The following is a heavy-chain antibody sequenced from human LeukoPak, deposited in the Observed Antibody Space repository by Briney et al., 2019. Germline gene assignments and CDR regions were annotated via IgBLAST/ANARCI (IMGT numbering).Heavy chain of an antibody. CDR2: ISSSSSYI. V-gene: IGHV3-21*01. CDR3: ARGGCSGGSCPSDY. J-gene: IGHJ4*02. D-gene: IGHD2-15*01. Sequence: GGSLRLSCAASGFTFRSYSMNWVRQAPGKGLEWVSSISSSSSYIYYADSVKGRFTISRDNAKNSLYLQMNSLRAEDTAVYYCARGGCSGGSCPSDYWGQGTLVTVSS. CDR1: GFTFRSYS.